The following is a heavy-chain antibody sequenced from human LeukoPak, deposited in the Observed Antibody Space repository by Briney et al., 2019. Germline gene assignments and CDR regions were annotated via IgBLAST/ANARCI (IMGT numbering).Heavy chain of an antibody. CDR3: ARGVARTYYSDTSGYAAADY. J-gene: IGHJ4*02. V-gene: IGHV4-34*01. CDR2: INHSVST. CDR1: GESFSGHY. Sequence: SETLSLTCAVYGESFSGHYWSWIRQPPGKGLEWIGEINHSVSTNYNPSLKSRVTISVDTSKNQFSLKLSSVTAADTAVYYCARGVARTYYSDTSGYAAADYWGQGTLVTVSS. D-gene: IGHD3-22*01.